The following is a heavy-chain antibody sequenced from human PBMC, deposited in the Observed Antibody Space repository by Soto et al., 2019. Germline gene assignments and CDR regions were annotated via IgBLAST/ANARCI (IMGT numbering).Heavy chain of an antibody. V-gene: IGHV4-31*03. CDR3: AGFADYYDTRVDY. CDR1: GGSISSGGYY. Sequence: QVQLQESGPGLVKPSQTLSLTCTVSGGSISSGGYYWSWIRQHPGKGLGWIGYIYYSGSTYYNPSRKCRVPISVDTSKNQFSLKLSSVTAADTAVYYCAGFADYYDTRVDYWGQGTLVTVSS. CDR2: IYYSGST. J-gene: IGHJ4*02. D-gene: IGHD3-22*01.